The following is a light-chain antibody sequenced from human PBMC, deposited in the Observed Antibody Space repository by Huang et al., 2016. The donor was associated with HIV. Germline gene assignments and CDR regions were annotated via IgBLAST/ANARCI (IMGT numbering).Light chain of an antibody. Sequence: EIVLTQSPDTLSLSPGEGATLSCRASQTVSSNSLAWYQQIPGQAPRLLMYGAAARATGILDRFSGGGSGTDFTLTISRLEPEDFAVYYCQQYGASPVTFGGGTKVEIK. CDR3: QQYGASPVT. J-gene: IGKJ4*01. V-gene: IGKV3-20*01. CDR2: GAA. CDR1: QTVSSNS.